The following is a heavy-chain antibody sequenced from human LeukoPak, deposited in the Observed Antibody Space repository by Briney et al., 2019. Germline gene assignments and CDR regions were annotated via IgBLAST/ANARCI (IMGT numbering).Heavy chain of an antibody. CDR2: IYYSRGT. D-gene: IGHD6-6*01. J-gene: IGHJ4*02. Sequence: SETLSLTCTVSGASIGSYYWSWLRQPPGKGLEWIGHIYYSRGTNYNPSLKSRVTISVDTSKNHLSLKLSSVTAADTAVYYCARAALSSIAARQSFDYWGQGTLVTVSS. V-gene: IGHV4-59*01. CDR3: ARAALSSIAARQSFDY. CDR1: GASIGSYY.